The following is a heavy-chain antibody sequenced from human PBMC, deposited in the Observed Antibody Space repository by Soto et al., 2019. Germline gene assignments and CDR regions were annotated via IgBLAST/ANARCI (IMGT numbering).Heavy chain of an antibody. CDR1: GDSVSSNSAA. CDR3: ARDLGGPNNLAPFDY. V-gene: IGHV6-1*01. Sequence: SQTLSLTSAISGDSVSSNSAAWNWIRQSLSRVREWRGRTYYRSKWYNDYAVSVKSRITINPDTSKNQFSLQLNSVTPEDTAVYYCARDLGGPNNLAPFDYWGQGTPVTVSS. D-gene: IGHD1-20*01. CDR2: TYYRSKWYN. J-gene: IGHJ4*02.